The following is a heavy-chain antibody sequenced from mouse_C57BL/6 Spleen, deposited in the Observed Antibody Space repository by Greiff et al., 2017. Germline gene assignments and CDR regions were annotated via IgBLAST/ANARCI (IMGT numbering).Heavy chain of an antibody. CDR2: IDPSDSET. CDR1: GYTFTSYW. J-gene: IGHJ4*01. D-gene: IGHD2-2*01. Sequence: QVQLQQPGAELVRPGSSVKLSCKASGYTFTSYWMHWVKQRPIQGLEWIGNIDPSDSETHYNQKFKDKATLTVDKSSSTAYMQLSSLTSEESAVYYCARGRVTPMDYWGQGTSVTVSS. V-gene: IGHV1-52*01. CDR3: ARGRVTPMDY.